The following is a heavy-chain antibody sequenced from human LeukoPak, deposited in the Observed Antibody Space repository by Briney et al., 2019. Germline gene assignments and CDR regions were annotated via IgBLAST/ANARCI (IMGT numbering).Heavy chain of an antibody. V-gene: IGHV1-8*02. J-gene: IGHJ4*02. CDR1: GGTFSSYA. CDR3: ARGLYVVAAAAGGY. CDR2: MNPNSGNT. Sequence: ASVKVSCKASGGTFSSYAISWVRQAPGQGLEWMGWMNPNSGNTGYAQKFQGRVTMTRNTSISTAYMELSSLRSEDTAVYYCARGLYVVAAAAGGYWGQGTLVTVSS. D-gene: IGHD6-13*01.